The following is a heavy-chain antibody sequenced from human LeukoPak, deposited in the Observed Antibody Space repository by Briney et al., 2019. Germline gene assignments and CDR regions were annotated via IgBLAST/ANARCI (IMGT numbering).Heavy chain of an antibody. CDR3: ARGTAMVDAFDI. Sequence: SVKVSCKASGGTFSSYAISWVRQAPGQGLEWMGGIIPIFGTANYAQKFQGRVTITADESTSTAYMELSSLRSEDTAVYYCARGTAMVDAFDIWGQGTMVTVSS. V-gene: IGHV1-69*01. J-gene: IGHJ3*02. CDR1: GGTFSSYA. CDR2: IIPIFGTA. D-gene: IGHD5-18*01.